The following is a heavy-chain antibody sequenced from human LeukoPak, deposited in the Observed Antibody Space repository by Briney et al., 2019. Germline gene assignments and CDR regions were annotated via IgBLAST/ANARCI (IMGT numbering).Heavy chain of an antibody. J-gene: IGHJ6*02. CDR2: IWYDRSKK. Sequence: GRSLRLSCAASGFTFSSYGMHWVRQAPGKGLEWVAVIWYDRSKKYYADSVKGRFTISRDNSKNTLYLQMNSLRAEDTAVYYCATPIDYGDYVYGMDVWGQGTTVTVSS. CDR1: GFTFSSYG. V-gene: IGHV3-33*03. D-gene: IGHD4-17*01. CDR3: ATPIDYGDYVYGMDV.